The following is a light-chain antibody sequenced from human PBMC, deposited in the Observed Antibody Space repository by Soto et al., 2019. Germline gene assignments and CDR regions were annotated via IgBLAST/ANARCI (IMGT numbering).Light chain of an antibody. CDR2: GAS. Sequence: EIVMTQSPATLSVSPGERATLSCRASQSVSSNLAWYQQKPGQAPRLLIYGASTRATGIPARFRGSGSGTEFTLTISSLQSEDFAVYYCQQYDNWLTGTFGQGTKVDI. CDR1: QSVSSN. CDR3: QQYDNWLTGT. J-gene: IGKJ1*01. V-gene: IGKV3-15*01.